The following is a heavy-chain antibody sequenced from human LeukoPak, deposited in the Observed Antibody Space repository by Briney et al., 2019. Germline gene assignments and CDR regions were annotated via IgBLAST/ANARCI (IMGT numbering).Heavy chain of an antibody. D-gene: IGHD6-13*01. CDR2: ITGSGKNT. CDR1: GFTFSSYS. J-gene: IGHJ6*02. Sequence: GGSLRLSCAASGFTFSSYSMSWVRQAPGKGLEWVSVITGSGKNTYYADSVKGRFTISKDNSKNTVYLQMDDLRVDDTAVYYCAKAASSSWPSYQYGMDVWGQGTTVTVSS. CDR3: AKAASSSWPSYQYGMDV. V-gene: IGHV3-23*01.